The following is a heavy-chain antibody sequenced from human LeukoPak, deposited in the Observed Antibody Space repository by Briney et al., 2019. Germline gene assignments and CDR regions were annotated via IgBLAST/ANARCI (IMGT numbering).Heavy chain of an antibody. CDR3: ARDSDLRQINWYFDL. Sequence: PSETLSLTCTVPGGSINSYYWSWIRQPPGKGLEWIGYIYYSGSTKYNPSLKSRATISVDTSKNQFSRKLSSVTAADTAVYYCARDSDLRQINWYFDLWGRGTLVTVSS. J-gene: IGHJ2*01. V-gene: IGHV4-59*01. D-gene: IGHD5-12*01. CDR2: IYYSGST. CDR1: GGSINSYY.